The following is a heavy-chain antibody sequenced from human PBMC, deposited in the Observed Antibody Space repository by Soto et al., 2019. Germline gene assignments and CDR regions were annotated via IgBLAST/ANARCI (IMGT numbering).Heavy chain of an antibody. Sequence: GGSLRLSCAASGFTFSDFYMSWIRQVPGKGLEWISHINYNGDSIFYADSVKGRFTISRDNAKNSLFLQMNSLRAEDTAVYYCATVRYRDLAHWGQGALVTVSS. V-gene: IGHV3-11*01. J-gene: IGHJ4*02. CDR2: INYNGDSI. D-gene: IGHD3-16*02. CDR1: GFTFSDFY. CDR3: ATVRYRDLAH.